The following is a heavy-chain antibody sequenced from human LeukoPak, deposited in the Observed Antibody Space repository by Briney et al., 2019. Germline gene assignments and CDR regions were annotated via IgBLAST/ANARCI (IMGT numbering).Heavy chain of an antibody. J-gene: IGHJ4*02. CDR3: ARFDLGAAKCLDY. D-gene: IGHD1-26*01. CDR1: GGSFSGYY. CDR2: INHSGST. Sequence: PSETLSLTCAVYGGSFSGYYWSWTRQPPGKGLEWIGEINHSGSTNYNPSLKSRVTISVDTSKNQFSLKLSSVTAADTAVYYCARFDLGAAKCLDYWGQGTLVPVSS. V-gene: IGHV4-34*01.